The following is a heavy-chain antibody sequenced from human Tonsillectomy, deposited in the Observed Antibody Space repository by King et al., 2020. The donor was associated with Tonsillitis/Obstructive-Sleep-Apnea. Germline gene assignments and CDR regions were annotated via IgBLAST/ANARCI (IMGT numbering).Heavy chain of an antibody. D-gene: IGHD3-16*01. J-gene: IGHJ6*03. CDR2: ISGYNGNT. CDR3: ARVRVTFGGVISYYMDV. V-gene: IGHV1-18*01. CDR1: GYTFSSYG. Sequence: QLVQSGAEVKKPGASVNVSCKASGYTFSSYGISWVRQAPGQGLEWMGWISGYNGNTNYAQKFQGRVTMTTYTSTSTSYMDLRSLRSDDTAVYYCARVRVTFGGVISYYMDVWGKGTTVTVSS.